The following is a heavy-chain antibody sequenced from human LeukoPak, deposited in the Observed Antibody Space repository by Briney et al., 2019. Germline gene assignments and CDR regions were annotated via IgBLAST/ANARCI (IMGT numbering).Heavy chain of an antibody. CDR2: ISGTGGST. J-gene: IGHJ5*02. CDR3: AKDYEPLVGVHRWGDWFDP. V-gene: IGHV3-23*01. CDR1: GFTFSTYA. D-gene: IGHD1-26*01. Sequence: GGSLRLSCTASGFTFSTYAMTWVRQAPGKGLEWVSLISGTGGSTYYADSVKGRFTISRDNSKNTLYLQMNSLRAEDTAVYYCAKDYEPLVGVHRWGDWFDPWGQGTLVTVSS.